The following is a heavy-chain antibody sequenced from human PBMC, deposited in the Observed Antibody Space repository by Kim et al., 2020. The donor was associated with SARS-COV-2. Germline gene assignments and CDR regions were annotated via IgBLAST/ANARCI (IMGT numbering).Heavy chain of an antibody. CDR1: GGSFSGYY. D-gene: IGHD3-10*01. CDR3: ARGRSRVGEDY. V-gene: IGHV4-34*01. J-gene: IGHJ4*02. Sequence: SETLSLTCAVYGGSFSGYYWSWIRQPPGKGLEWIGEINHSGSTNYNPSLKSRVTISVDTSKNQFSLKLSSVTAADTAVYYCARGRSRVGEDYWGQGTLVTVSS. CDR2: INHSGST.